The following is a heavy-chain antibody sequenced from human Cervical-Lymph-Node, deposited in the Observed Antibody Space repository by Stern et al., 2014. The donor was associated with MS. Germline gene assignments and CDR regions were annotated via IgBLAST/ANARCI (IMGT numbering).Heavy chain of an antibody. J-gene: IGHJ6*02. CDR2: IKSKTDGGTT. D-gene: IGHD1-26*01. CDR3: TTLCRSYPYYYYGMDV. Sequence: EMQLVESGGGLVKPGGSLRLSCAASGFTFRNAWMTWIRQAPGKGLEWVGRIKSKTDGGTTDYAAPVKGRFTITRDDSKNTLYLQMNSLKTEDTAVYYCTTLCRSYPYYYYGMDVWGQGTTVTVSS. V-gene: IGHV3-15*01. CDR1: GFTFRNAW.